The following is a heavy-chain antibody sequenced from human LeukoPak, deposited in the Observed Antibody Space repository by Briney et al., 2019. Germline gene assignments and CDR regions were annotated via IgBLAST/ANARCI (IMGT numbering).Heavy chain of an antibody. CDR1: GFTFSSYS. D-gene: IGHD3-22*01. J-gene: IGHJ3*02. CDR2: ISGSGGST. Sequence: GGSLRLSCAASGFTFSSYSMNWVRQAPGKGLEWVSAISGSGGSTYYADSVKGRFTISRDNSKNTLYLQMNSLRAEDTAVYYCAKGMDGGYYYVGAFDIWGQGTMVTVSS. CDR3: AKGMDGGYYYVGAFDI. V-gene: IGHV3-23*01.